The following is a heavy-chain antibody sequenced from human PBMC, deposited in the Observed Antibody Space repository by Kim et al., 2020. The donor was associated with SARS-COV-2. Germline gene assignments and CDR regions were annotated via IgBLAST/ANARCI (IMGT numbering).Heavy chain of an antibody. J-gene: IGHJ4*02. CDR2: ISYDGSNK. CDR1: GFTFSSYA. Sequence: GGSLRLSCAASGFTFSSYAMHWVRQAPGKGLEWVAVISYDGSNKYYADSVKGRFTISRDNSKNTLYLQMNSLRAEDTAVYYCAREGGAQSNFLFDYWGQGTLVTVSS. V-gene: IGHV3-30-3*01. D-gene: IGHD1-26*01. CDR3: AREGGAQSNFLFDY.